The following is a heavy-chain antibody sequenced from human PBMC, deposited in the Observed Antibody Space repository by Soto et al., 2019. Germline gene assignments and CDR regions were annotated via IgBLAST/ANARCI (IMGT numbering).Heavy chain of an antibody. Sequence: SETLSLTCTVSNDSIRSGTYYWSWIRQPPGKGLEWIGYIYYSGSTNYNPSLKSRVTISVDTSKNQFSLKLSSVTAADTAVYYCARVPDSSGWEINWFDPWGQGTLVTVS. CDR3: ARVPDSSGWEINWFDP. CDR1: NDSIRSGTYY. CDR2: IYYSGST. J-gene: IGHJ5*02. V-gene: IGHV4-61*01. D-gene: IGHD6-19*01.